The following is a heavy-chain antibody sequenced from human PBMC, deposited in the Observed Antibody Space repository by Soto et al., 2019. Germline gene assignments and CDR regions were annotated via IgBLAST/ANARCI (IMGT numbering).Heavy chain of an antibody. Sequence: QITLKESGPTLVKPTQTLTLTCTLSGFPLSTSGVGVGWIRQPPGKALEWLAVIYWDDYKHYSPSLKSRLTITKDTAKNQVVLTRTDMDPVDTATYYCAHKGYGDYPLDYWGQGTLLTVSS. D-gene: IGHD4-17*01. V-gene: IGHV2-5*02. J-gene: IGHJ4*02. CDR2: IYWDDYK. CDR1: GFPLSTSGVG. CDR3: AHKGYGDYPLDY.